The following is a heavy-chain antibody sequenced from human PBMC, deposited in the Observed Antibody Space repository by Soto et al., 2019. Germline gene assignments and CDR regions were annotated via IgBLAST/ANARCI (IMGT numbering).Heavy chain of an antibody. CDR1: GGSISSGGYY. D-gene: IGHD2-2*01. Sequence: PSETLSLTCTVSGGSISSGGYYWSWIRQHPGKGLEWIGYIYYSGSTYYNPSLKSRVTISVDTSKNQFSLKLSSVTAADTAVYYCARGVVPAAHHYYYYGMDVWGQGTTVTVS. CDR3: ARGVVPAAHHYYYYGMDV. V-gene: IGHV4-31*03. J-gene: IGHJ6*02. CDR2: IYYSGST.